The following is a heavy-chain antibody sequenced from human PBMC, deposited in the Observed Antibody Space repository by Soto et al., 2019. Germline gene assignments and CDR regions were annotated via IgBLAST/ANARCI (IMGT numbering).Heavy chain of an antibody. J-gene: IGHJ5*02. Sequence: TLSLTCTVSGGSISSGGYYWSWIRQHPGKCLEWIGYIYYSGSTYYNPSLKSRVTISVDTSKNQFSLKLSSVTAADTAVYYCARVQYYYGSGSYTAPPNWFDPWGQGTMVTVYS. CDR1: GGSISSGGYY. D-gene: IGHD3-10*01. V-gene: IGHV4-31*03. CDR2: IYYSGST. CDR3: ARVQYYYGSGSYTAPPNWFDP.